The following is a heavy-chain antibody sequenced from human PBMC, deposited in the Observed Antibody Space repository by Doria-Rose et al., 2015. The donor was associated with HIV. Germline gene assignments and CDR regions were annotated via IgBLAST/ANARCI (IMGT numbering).Heavy chain of an antibody. J-gene: IGHJ4*02. Sequence: SGPVLAKPTETLTLTCTVSGVSLSSPGMGVSWIRQPPGKALEWLANIVSDDERSYKTSLKSRLTISRGTSKSQVVLTMTDMDPVDTATYYCARIKSSRWYHKYYFDFWGQGTLVIVS. D-gene: IGHD6-13*01. CDR3: ARIKSSRWYHKYYFDF. CDR1: GVSLSSPGMG. V-gene: IGHV2-26*01. CDR2: IVSDDER.